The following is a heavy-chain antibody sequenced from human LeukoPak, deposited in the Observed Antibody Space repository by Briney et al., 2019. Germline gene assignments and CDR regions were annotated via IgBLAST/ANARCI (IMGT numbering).Heavy chain of an antibody. D-gene: IGHD5-12*01. J-gene: IGHJ4*02. CDR2: ISYDGSNK. CDR1: GFTFSSYA. V-gene: IGHV3-30*01. CDR3: TRVGRAWQPLGYFFDY. Sequence: PGGSLRLSCAASGFTFSSYAMHWVRQAPGKGLEWVALISYDGSNKYYGDSVKGRFTISRDNSKNTLSLQMNSLRAEDPAVYYCTRVGRAWQPLGYFFDYWGQGTLVTVSS.